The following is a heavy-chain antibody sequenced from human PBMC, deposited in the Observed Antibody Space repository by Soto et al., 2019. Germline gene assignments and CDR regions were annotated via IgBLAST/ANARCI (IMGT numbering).Heavy chain of an antibody. CDR3: ARPISGWNRRSAFDI. CDR1: GGSFSGYY. D-gene: IGHD6-19*01. Sequence: QVQLQQWGAGLLKPSETLSLTCAVYGGSFSGYYWSWIRQPPGKGLEWIGEINHSGSTNYNPSLKSRVTTAVDTSKNQFSLKLSSVTAADTAVYYCARPISGWNRRSAFDIWGQGTMVTVSS. V-gene: IGHV4-34*01. CDR2: INHSGST. J-gene: IGHJ3*02.